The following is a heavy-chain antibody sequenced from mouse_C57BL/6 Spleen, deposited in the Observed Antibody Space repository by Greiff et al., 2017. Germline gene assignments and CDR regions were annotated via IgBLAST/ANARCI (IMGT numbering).Heavy chain of an antibody. V-gene: IGHV2-6*03. J-gene: IGHJ4*01. Sequence: QVQLKESGPGLVAPSQSLSITCTVSGFSLTSYGVHWVRQPPGKGLEWLVVIWSDGSTTYNSALKSRLSISKDNSKSQVFLKMNSLQTDDTAMYYCASQIYYDGSSYEGNAMDYWGQGTSVTVSS. D-gene: IGHD1-1*01. CDR1: GFSLTSYG. CDR3: ASQIYYDGSSYEGNAMDY. CDR2: IWSDGST.